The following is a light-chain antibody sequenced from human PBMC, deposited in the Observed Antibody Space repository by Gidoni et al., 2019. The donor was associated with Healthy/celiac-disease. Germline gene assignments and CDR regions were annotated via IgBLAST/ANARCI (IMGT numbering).Light chain of an antibody. CDR1: NLGDKY. CDR3: QAWDSSTDVV. CDR2: QDS. J-gene: IGLJ2*01. V-gene: IGLV3-1*01. Sequence: SYELTQPPSASVSPGQTASITCSGDNLGDKYACWYQQKPGQSPVLVIYQDSKRPSGIPERFSGSNSGNTATLTISGTQAMDEADYYCQAWDSSTDVVFGGGTKLTVL.